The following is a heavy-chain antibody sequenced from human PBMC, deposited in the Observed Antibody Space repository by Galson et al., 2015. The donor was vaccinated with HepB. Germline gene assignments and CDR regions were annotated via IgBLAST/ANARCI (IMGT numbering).Heavy chain of an antibody. J-gene: IGHJ4*02. CDR1: GFIFSDYC. CDR3: AREGWLRAGYFDD. Sequence: SLRLSCAASGFIFSDYCMSWIRQAPGEGLEWISYISNSGNTIYYADSVKGRFTISRDNARNSLYLQMKSLRADDTAVYYCAREGWLRAGYFDDWGQGTRVTVSS. CDR2: ISNSGNTI. D-gene: IGHD5-12*01. V-gene: IGHV3-11*01.